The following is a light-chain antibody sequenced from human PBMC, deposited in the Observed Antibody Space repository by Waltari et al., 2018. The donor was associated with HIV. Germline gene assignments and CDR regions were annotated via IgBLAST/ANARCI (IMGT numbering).Light chain of an antibody. CDR1: KLGDKK. J-gene: IGLJ2*01. Sequence: SYELTQPPSVSVTPGQTASITGSGDKLGDKKACWYQQKPGQSPVLLIYADSRRPSAIPERFSGSNSGNTATLTIRGTQAMAEADYYCRAWDSSTVVFGGGTKLTVL. CDR2: ADS. CDR3: RAWDSSTVV. V-gene: IGLV3-1*01.